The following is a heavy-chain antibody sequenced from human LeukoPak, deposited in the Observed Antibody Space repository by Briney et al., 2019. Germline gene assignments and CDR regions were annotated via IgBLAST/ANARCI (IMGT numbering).Heavy chain of an antibody. J-gene: IGHJ6*03. CDR3: ARVYCSSDSCYFYYYYYYTDV. V-gene: IGHV4-39*01. CDR1: GGSINSPNYY. CDR2: IYYNGDT. Sequence: SETLSLTCTVSGGSINSPNYYWGWIRQSPGIGLEWIGSIYYNGDTYYNPSLKSRLNISVDTSKNQFSLRLSAVTAADTAVYYCARVYCSSDSCYFYYYYYYTDVWGKGTTVTVSS. D-gene: IGHD2-2*01.